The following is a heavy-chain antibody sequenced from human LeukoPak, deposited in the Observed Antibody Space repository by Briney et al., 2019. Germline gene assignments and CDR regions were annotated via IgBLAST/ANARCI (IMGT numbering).Heavy chain of an antibody. V-gene: IGHV5-51*01. CDR2: INPDDSEI. CDR1: GYSFTNYW. D-gene: IGHD1-26*01. CDR3: ARPVGGNGKDV. J-gene: IGHJ6*02. Sequence: GESLQISCQGSGYSFTNYWIGWVRQTPGKGLEWMGIINPDDSEIKYSPSLQGQVTISADKSISTAYLQWSSLKASDTAMYYCARPVGGNGKDVWGQGTTVTVSS.